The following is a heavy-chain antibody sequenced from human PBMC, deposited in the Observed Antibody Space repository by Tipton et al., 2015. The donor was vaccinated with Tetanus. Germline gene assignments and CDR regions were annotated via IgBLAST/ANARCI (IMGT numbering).Heavy chain of an antibody. CDR1: DGSFSAYY. V-gene: IGHV4-34*01. CDR3: ARRRYTWNRGGFDM. J-gene: IGHJ3*02. Sequence: TLSLTCDVYDGSFSAYYWSWIRQTPGKGLEWIGEINHSGSINYNPSLKSRVTIFVDPSKNQFSLRVNSVTAADTAVFYCARRRYTWNRGGFDMWGQGTMVTVSS. CDR2: INHSGSI. D-gene: IGHD1-20*01.